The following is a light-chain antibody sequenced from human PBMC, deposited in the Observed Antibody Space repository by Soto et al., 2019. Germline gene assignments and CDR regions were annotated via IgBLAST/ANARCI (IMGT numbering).Light chain of an antibody. V-gene: IGKV1-39*01. J-gene: IGKJ1*01. CDR1: QDINTY. Sequence: IQMTQSPCSLSSSFGDIVTITCQASQDINTYLNWYQRKPGKAPKLLIYAASSLQSGVPSRFSGSGSGTDFTLTISSLQPEDFATYYCQQSYSTPVTFGQGTKVDI. CDR3: QQSYSTPVT. CDR2: AAS.